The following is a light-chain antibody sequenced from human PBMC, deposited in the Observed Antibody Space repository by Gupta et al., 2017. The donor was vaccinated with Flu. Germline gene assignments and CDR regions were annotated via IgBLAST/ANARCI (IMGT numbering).Light chain of an antibody. CDR3: QRYDSRWT. Sequence: DIQMTQSPSTLSASVGDRVTITCRASQSISIWLAWYQQKPRKVPKLLIYKASSLESGVPSRFSGSGSGTEFTLTISSLQPDDFATYYCQRYDSRWTFGQGTRVEIK. V-gene: IGKV1-5*03. CDR1: QSISIW. J-gene: IGKJ1*01. CDR2: KAS.